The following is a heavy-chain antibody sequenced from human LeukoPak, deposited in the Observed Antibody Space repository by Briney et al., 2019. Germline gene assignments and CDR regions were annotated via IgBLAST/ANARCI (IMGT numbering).Heavy chain of an antibody. CDR3: ARATFRGAVLRFDP. Sequence: GGSLRLSCAASGFTFSSYAMHWVRQAPGKGLEWVAVISYDGSNKYYADSVKGRFTISRDNSKNTLYLQMNRLRAEDTAVYYCARATFRGAVLRFDPWGQGTLVTVSS. D-gene: IGHD3-10*01. J-gene: IGHJ5*02. CDR2: ISYDGSNK. CDR1: GFTFSSYA. V-gene: IGHV3-30-3*01.